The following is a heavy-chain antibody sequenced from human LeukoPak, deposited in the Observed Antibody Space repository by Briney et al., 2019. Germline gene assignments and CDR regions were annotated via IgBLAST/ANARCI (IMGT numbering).Heavy chain of an antibody. Sequence: GGSLRLSCAASGFTFSWNNMNWVRQAPGKGLEGISYISFSSDMIYYADSVKGRFIISRDNAKNSLYLQMNSLRAEDTAVYSCARVPVASDGTCFDSWGQGTLVIVSS. CDR2: ISFSSDMI. CDR3: ARVPVASDGTCFDS. CDR1: GFTFSWNN. D-gene: IGHD6-13*01. V-gene: IGHV3-48*04. J-gene: IGHJ4*02.